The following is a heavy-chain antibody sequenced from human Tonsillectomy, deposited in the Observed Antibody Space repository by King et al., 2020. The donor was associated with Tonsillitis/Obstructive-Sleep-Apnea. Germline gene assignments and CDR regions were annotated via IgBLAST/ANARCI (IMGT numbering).Heavy chain of an antibody. CDR2: VSSTGTST. V-gene: IGHV3-23*04. J-gene: IGHJ4*02. CDR3: AKDPYSSSTGYFHH. D-gene: IGHD6-6*01. CDR1: GFTFSSYA. Sequence: VQLVESGGGLVQPGGSLRLSCAASGFTFSSYAMNWVRQAPGKGLEWVSTVSSTGTSTYCADSVKGRFTISRDNSKNTLYLQMNSLRAEDTAIYFCAKDPYSSSTGYFHHWGQGTLVTVSS.